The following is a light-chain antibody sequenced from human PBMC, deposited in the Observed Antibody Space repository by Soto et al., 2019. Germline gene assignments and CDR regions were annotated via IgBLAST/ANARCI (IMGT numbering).Light chain of an antibody. V-gene: IGKV1-5*03. Sequence: DIQMTQSPSTLSGSVGDRVTITCRASQTISGWLAWYQQKPGKAPKLLIVKASTLKSGVPSRFSGGGSGTEFTLTSGSLQADDVATWCWQHYNRYSEGVGQGTKVELK. CDR3: QHYNRYSEG. CDR1: QTISGW. CDR2: KAS. J-gene: IGKJ1*01.